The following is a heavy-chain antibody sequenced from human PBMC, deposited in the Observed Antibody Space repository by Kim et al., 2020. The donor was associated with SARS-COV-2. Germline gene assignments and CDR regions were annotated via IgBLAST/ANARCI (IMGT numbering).Heavy chain of an antibody. V-gene: IGHV3-23*01. CDR2: ISGSGGST. Sequence: GGSLRLSCAASGFTFSSYAMSWVRQAPGKGLEWVSAISGSGGSTYYADSVKGRFTISRDNSKNTLYLQMNSLRAEDTAVYYCAKGGEQYYYDSSGYPASYDIGFWGQGTLVTVSS. D-gene: IGHD3-22*01. CDR3: AKGGEQYYYDSSGYPASYDIGF. CDR1: GFTFSSYA. J-gene: IGHJ4*02.